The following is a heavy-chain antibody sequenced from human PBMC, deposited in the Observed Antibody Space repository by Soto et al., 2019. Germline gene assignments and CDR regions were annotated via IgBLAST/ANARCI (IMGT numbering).Heavy chain of an antibody. CDR1: GFTFSNAW. J-gene: IGHJ3*02. Sequence: GGSLRLSCAASGFTFSNAWMSWVRPAPGKGLEWVGRIKSKTDGGTTDYAAPVKVRFTISRDDSKNTLYLQMNSLKTEDTAVYYCTTAYWSGYYTGLKAFDIWGQGTMVTVSS. D-gene: IGHD3-3*01. CDR2: IKSKTDGGTT. CDR3: TTAYWSGYYTGLKAFDI. V-gene: IGHV3-15*01.